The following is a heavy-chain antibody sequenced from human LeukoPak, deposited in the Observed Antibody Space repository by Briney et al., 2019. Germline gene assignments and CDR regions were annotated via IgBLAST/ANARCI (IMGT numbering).Heavy chain of an antibody. Sequence: GGSLRLSCAASGFTLSSYTTNWVRQAPGKGLEWVSSISNSGFYIYYADSVKGRFVVSRDNANNSLYLQMNSLRDEGTAVYYCAKGSGINHYHWIDPWGQGTLVTVSS. V-gene: IGHV3-21*01. J-gene: IGHJ5*02. CDR1: GFTLSSYT. D-gene: IGHD1-14*01. CDR2: ISNSGFYI. CDR3: AKGSGINHYHWIDP.